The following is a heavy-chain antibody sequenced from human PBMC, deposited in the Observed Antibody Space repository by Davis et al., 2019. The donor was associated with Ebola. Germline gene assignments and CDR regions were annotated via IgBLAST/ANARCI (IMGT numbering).Heavy chain of an antibody. CDR3: ARVRYSSSVGDAFDI. CDR2: IYYSGST. CDR1: GGSISSGGYS. D-gene: IGHD6-13*01. Sequence: PSETLSLTCAVSGGSISSGGYSWSWIRQPPGKGLEWIGYIYYSGSTNYNPSLKSRVTISVDTSKNQFSLKLSSVTAADTAVYYCARVRYSSSVGDAFDIWGQGTMVTVSS. J-gene: IGHJ3*02. V-gene: IGHV4-61*08.